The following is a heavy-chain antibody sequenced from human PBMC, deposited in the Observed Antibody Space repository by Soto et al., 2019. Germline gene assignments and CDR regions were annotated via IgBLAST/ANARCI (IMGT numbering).Heavy chain of an antibody. CDR1: GFTFSSYS. CDR3: ARSGGEYYDSSGYYYYYYYGMDV. J-gene: IGHJ6*02. V-gene: IGHV3-21*01. CDR2: ISSSSSYI. D-gene: IGHD3-22*01. Sequence: EVQLVESGGGLVKPGGSLRLSCAASGFTFSSYSMNWVRQAPGKGLEWVSSISSSSSYIYYADSVKGRFTISRDNAKNSLYLQMNSLRAEDTAVYYCARSGGEYYDSSGYYYYYYYGMDVWGQGTTVTVSS.